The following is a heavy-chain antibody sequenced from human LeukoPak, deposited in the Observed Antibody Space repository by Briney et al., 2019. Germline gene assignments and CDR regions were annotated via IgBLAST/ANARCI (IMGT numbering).Heavy chain of an antibody. J-gene: IGHJ4*02. V-gene: IGHV3-23*01. CDR2: ISGSGGST. CDR1: GFTFSSYA. Sequence: GGSLRLSCAASGFTFSSYAMSWVRQAPGKGLEWVSAISGSGGSTYYADSVKGRFTISRDNSKNTLYLQMNSLRAEDTAVYYCARGEAAAGVFDYWGQGTLVTVSS. D-gene: IGHD6-13*01. CDR3: ARGEAAAGVFDY.